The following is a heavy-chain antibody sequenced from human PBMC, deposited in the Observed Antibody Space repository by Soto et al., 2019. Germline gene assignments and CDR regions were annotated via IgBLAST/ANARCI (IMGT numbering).Heavy chain of an antibody. CDR2: ISSSSSTI. D-gene: IGHD3-10*01. J-gene: IGHJ5*02. CDR3: ATMVRGVAANWFDP. V-gene: IGHV3-48*02. Sequence: GGSLRLSCAASGFTFSSYSMNWVRQAPGKGLEWVSYISSSSSTIYYADSVKGRFTISRDNAKNSLYLQMNSLRDEDTAVYYCATMVRGVAANWFDPWGQGTLVTVSS. CDR1: GFTFSSYS.